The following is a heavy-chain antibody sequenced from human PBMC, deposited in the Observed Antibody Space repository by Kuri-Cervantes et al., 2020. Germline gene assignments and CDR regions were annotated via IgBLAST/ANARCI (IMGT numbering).Heavy chain of an antibody. Sequence: GESLKISCAASGFTFDSYTMNWVRQAPGKGLEWVSAISASGGNTYYADPVKGRFTISRENAKSSLYLQMNSLRAGDTAVYYCARGTSSGWYDHYYYYGMDVWGQGTTVTVSS. V-gene: IGHV3-23*01. CDR3: ARGTSSGWYDHYYYYGMDV. CDR1: GFTFDSYT. CDR2: ISASGGNT. J-gene: IGHJ6*02. D-gene: IGHD6-19*01.